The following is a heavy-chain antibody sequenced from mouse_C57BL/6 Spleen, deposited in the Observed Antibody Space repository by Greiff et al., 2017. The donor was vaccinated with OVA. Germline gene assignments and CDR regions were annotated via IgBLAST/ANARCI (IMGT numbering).Heavy chain of an antibody. Sequence: QVQLQQSGAELVRPGASVKLSCKASGYTFTDYYINWVKQRPGQGLEWIARIYPGSGNTYYNEKFKGKATLTAEKSSSTAYMQLSSLTSEDSAVYFCARLYINYAYYFDYWGQGTTLTVSS. CDR1: GYTFTDYY. CDR2: IYPGSGNT. J-gene: IGHJ2*01. V-gene: IGHV1-76*01. CDR3: ARLYINYAYYFDY. D-gene: IGHD2-5*01.